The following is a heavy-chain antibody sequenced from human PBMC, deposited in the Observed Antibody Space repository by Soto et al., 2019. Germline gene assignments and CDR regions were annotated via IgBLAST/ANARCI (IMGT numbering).Heavy chain of an antibody. Sequence: GGSLRLSCAASGFTFSSYSMNWVRQAPGKGLEWVSYISSSSSTIYYADSVKGRFTISRDNAKNSLYLQMNSLRDEDTAVYYCARGPITMVRGVIIYYYGMDVWGQGTTVTVSS. V-gene: IGHV3-48*02. CDR2: ISSSSSTI. J-gene: IGHJ6*02. CDR3: ARGPITMVRGVIIYYYGMDV. CDR1: GFTFSSYS. D-gene: IGHD3-10*01.